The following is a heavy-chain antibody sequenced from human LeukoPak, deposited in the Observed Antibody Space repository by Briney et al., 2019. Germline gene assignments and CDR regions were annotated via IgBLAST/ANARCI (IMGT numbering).Heavy chain of an antibody. V-gene: IGHV3-23*01. CDR1: GFTFSSYS. J-gene: IGHJ3*02. CDR3: AKSENILVVPAAIRVGGAFDI. CDR2: ISGSGGST. D-gene: IGHD2-2*01. Sequence: GGSLRLSCAASGFTFSSYSMNWVRQAPGKGLEWVSAISGSGGSTYYADSVKGRFTISRDNSKNTLYLQMNSLRAEDTAVYYCAKSENILVVPAAIRVGGAFDIWGQGTMVTVSS.